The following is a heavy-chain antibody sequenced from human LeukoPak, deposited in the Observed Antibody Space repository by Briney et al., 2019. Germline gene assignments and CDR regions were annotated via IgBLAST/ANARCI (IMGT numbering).Heavy chain of an antibody. V-gene: IGHV3-30*02. J-gene: IGHJ4*02. Sequence: GGSLRLSCATSGFTFYSYGMHWVRQAPGKGLEWVAFIRYDVSDKFYADSVEGRFTISRDNSKNTLYLQMSRLRIEDTGVYYCAKDTRFLETSPLDYWGQGTLVTVSS. D-gene: IGHD3-3*01. CDR2: IRYDVSDK. CDR1: GFTFYSYG. CDR3: AKDTRFLETSPLDY.